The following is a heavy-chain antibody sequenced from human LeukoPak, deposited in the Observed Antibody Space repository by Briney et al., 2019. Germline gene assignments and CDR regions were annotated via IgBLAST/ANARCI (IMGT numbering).Heavy chain of an antibody. CDR3: ARDALSCSSTSCPLAS. Sequence: ASVKVSCKASGYTFTSYGISWVRQAPGQGLEWMGWISAYNGNTNYAQKLQGGVTMTTDTSTSTAYMELRSLRSDDTAVYYCARDALSCSSTSCPLASWGQGTLVTVSS. V-gene: IGHV1-18*01. J-gene: IGHJ5*01. CDR1: GYTFTSYG. CDR2: ISAYNGNT. D-gene: IGHD2-2*01.